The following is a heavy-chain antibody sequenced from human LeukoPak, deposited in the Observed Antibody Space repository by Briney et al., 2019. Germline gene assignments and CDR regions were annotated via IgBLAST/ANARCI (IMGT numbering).Heavy chain of an antibody. V-gene: IGHV4-30-4*01. CDR3: ARGVEMATFYFDY. CDR2: IYYSGST. Sequence: SETLSLTCTVSGGSISSYYWSWIRQTPGKGLEWIGYIYYSGSTYYNPSLKSRVTISVDTSKNQFSLKLSSVTAADTAVYYCARGVEMATFYFDYWGQGTLVTVSS. CDR1: GGSISSYY. D-gene: IGHD5-24*01. J-gene: IGHJ4*02.